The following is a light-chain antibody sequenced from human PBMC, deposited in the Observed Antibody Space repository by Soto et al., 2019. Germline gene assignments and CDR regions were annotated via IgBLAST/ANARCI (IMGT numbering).Light chain of an antibody. CDR2: GNT. J-gene: IGLJ3*02. CDR3: QSYDSRLNWV. Sequence: QLVLTQPPSLSGAPGQRVTISCAGSGSNIGAGYDVHWYQQHPGTAPKLLIYGNTIRPSGVPDRFSGSKSGTSASLAITGLQAEDEAEYYCQSYDSRLNWVFGGGTKLTVL. CDR1: GSNIGAGYD. V-gene: IGLV1-40*01.